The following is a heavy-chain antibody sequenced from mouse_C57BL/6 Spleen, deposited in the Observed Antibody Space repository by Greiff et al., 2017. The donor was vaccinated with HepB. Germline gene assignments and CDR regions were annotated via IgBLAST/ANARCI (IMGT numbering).Heavy chain of an antibody. D-gene: IGHD2-4*01. Sequence: VQLQQPGAELVKPGASVKMSCKASGYTFTSYWITWVKQRPGQGLEWIGDIYPGSGSTNYNEKFKSKATLTVDTSSSTAYMQLSSLTSEDSAVYYCARQGDYDGGYFDVWGTGTTVTVSA. CDR3: ARQGDYDGGYFDV. CDR2: IYPGSGST. V-gene: IGHV1-55*01. CDR1: GYTFTSYW. J-gene: IGHJ1*03.